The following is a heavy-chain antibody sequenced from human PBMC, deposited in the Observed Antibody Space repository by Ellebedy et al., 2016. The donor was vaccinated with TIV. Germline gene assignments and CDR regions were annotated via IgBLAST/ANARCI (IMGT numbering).Heavy chain of an antibody. CDR3: ARGGSTVRGVIGY. CDR1: GGSITSEAYY. J-gene: IGHJ4*02. V-gene: IGHV4-31*03. D-gene: IGHD3-10*01. CDR2: SDYSGST. Sequence: MPSETLSLTCTVSGGSITSEAYYWSWIRQYPGKGLEWIGFSDYSGSTNYNAPLKGRVEISIDKSTNQFSLKLTSVTAADTAVYFCARGGSTVRGVIGYWGQGTLVTVSS.